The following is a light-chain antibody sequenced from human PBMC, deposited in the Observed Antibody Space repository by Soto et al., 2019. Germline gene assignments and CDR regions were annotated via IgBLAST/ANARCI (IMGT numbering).Light chain of an antibody. CDR1: QRVSSN. CDR2: GAS. J-gene: IGKJ1*01. CDR3: QQYNNWPPMA. Sequence: EIVMTQSPATLSVSPGERATLSCRASQRVSSNLAWYQQKPGQAPRLLIYGASTRATGIPARVSGSGSGTEFTLTISSLQSEDFAVYYCQQYNNWPPMAFGQGTKVEIK. V-gene: IGKV3-15*01.